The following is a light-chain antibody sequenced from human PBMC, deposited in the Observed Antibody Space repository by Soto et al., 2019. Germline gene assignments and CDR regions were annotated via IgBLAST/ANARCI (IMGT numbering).Light chain of an antibody. CDR1: QSVGNTY. CDR2: GAS. V-gene: IGKV3-20*01. J-gene: IGKJ2*01. CDR3: QQYGTSPRT. Sequence: EIVLTQSPGTLSLSPGERVTLSCRASQSVGNTYLAWYQQKPGQTPRLLMYGASSRATGIPDRFSGSGSGTDFTLTITRLEPEDFEVYYCQQYGTSPRTFGQGTKLEIK.